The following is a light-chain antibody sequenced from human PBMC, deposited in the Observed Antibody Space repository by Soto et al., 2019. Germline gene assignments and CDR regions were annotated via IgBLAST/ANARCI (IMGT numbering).Light chain of an antibody. Sequence: EIVLTQSPATLSLSPGERATLSCRASQSVSSYLAWYQHKPGQAPRLLIHDAPNRATGIPARFSGSGSDTDCTLTISSLEPEDFEVYYCQQRTNWPSSTFGQGTRLEIK. CDR3: QQRTNWPSST. J-gene: IGKJ5*01. V-gene: IGKV3-11*01. CDR1: QSVSSY. CDR2: DAP.